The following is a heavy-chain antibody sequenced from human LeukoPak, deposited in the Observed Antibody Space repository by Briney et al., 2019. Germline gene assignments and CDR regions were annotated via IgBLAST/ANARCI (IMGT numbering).Heavy chain of an antibody. D-gene: IGHD2-2*01. J-gene: IGHJ4*02. CDR2: INSDGSWT. CDR3: VSFYETY. CDR1: GNYW. Sequence: GGSLRLSCAASGNYWVHWVRQAPGKGLVWVSHINSDGSWTSYADSVKGRFTISKDNAKNTVYLQMNNLRAEDTAVYYCVSFYETYWGRGTLVTVSS. V-gene: IGHV3-74*01.